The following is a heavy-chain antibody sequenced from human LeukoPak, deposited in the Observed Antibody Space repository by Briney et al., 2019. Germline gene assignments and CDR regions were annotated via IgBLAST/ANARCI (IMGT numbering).Heavy chain of an antibody. CDR2: IIPILGIA. D-gene: IGHD2-15*01. CDR3: ASSGRFRGSGLKPYFDY. CDR1: GGTFSSYA. V-gene: IGHV1-69*04. Sequence: ASVKVSCKASGGTFSSYAISWVRQAPGQGLEWMGRIIPILGIANYAQKFQGRVTITADKSTSTAYMELSSLRSEDTAVYYCASSGRFRGSGLKPYFDYWGQGTLVTVSS. J-gene: IGHJ4*02.